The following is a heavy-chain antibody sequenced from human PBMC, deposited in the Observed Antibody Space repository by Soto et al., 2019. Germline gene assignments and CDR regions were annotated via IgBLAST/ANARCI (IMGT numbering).Heavy chain of an antibody. D-gene: IGHD3-22*01. CDR3: ATRPLLPGAP. J-gene: IGHJ3*01. CDR2: LYRSGST. CDR1: GFTFTGND. V-gene: IGHV3-53*01. Sequence: EVQLVESGGGLIQPGGSLRLSCAASGFTFTGNDMNWVRQAPGKGLVWVSLLYRSGSTYYADSVRGRFTISRDNSKNPLYLQMSSLRAEDTAVYYCATRPLLPGAPWGQGTMVTVSS.